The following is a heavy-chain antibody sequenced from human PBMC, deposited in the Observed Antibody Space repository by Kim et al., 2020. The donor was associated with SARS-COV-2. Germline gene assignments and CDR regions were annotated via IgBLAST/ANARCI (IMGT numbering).Heavy chain of an antibody. CDR1: GYSVSRGSSS. J-gene: IGHJ4*02. Sequence: SETLSLTCTVSGYSVSRGSSSWNWVRQPPGKGLEWVGNIYYNGGTYYNPSLKSRVTVSLDTSKNQFSLKLTSVTAADTAAYYCTMDLGVWGQGTLVTVSS. CDR2: IYYNGGT. V-gene: IGHV4-61*01. D-gene: IGHD2-2*03. CDR3: TMDLGV.